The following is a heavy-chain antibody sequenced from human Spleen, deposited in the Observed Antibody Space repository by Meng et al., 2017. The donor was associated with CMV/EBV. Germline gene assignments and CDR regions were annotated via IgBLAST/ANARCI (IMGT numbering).Heavy chain of an antibody. CDR3: ARGISSYDY. CDR2: ISYDGSNK. Sequence: GESLKISCAASGFTFSSYAMHWVRQAPGKGLEWVAVISYDGSNKYYADSVKGRFSISRDNAKNSLYLQINSLRAEDTAIYFCARGISSYDYWGQGTLVTVSS. J-gene: IGHJ4*02. D-gene: IGHD6-13*01. V-gene: IGHV3-30-3*01. CDR1: GFTFSSYA.